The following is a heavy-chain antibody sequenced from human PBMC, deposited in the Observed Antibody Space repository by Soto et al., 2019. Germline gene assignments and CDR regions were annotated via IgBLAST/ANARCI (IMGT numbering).Heavy chain of an antibody. D-gene: IGHD3-22*01. CDR3: VKAQERSAQYFAVVITAFEF. J-gene: IGHJ3*01. CDR1: GFSFSNYG. V-gene: IGHV3-30*18. CDR2: ISHDGNSH. Sequence: PGGSLRLSCEGSGFSFSNYGIHWVRQAPGKGLEWVAVISHDGNSHHLADSVRGRFTISRDNSKNTVFLHMTSLRREDSAVYHCVKAQERSAQYFAVVITAFEFWGQGTMVTVSS.